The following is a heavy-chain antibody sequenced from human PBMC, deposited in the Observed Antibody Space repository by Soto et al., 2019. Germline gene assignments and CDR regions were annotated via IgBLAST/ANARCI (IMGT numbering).Heavy chain of an antibody. CDR3: ARGGVLTGVGYFDY. D-gene: IGHD1-26*01. CDR2: IWYDGNSK. V-gene: IGHV3-33*01. J-gene: IGHJ4*02. CDR1: GFTFSSYG. Sequence: QVQLVESGGGVVQPGRSLRLSCAASGFTFSSYGMHWVRQAPGKGLEWVAVIWYDGNSKYYGDSVKGRFTISRDNSKHTLYMQMKSLRAEDTAVYYCARGGVLTGVGYFDYWGQGTLVTVSS.